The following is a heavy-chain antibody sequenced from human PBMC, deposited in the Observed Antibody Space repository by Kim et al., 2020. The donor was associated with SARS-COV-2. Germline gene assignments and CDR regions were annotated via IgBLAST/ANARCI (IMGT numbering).Heavy chain of an antibody. CDR3: ARIPDAVDV. V-gene: IGHV5-51*01. Sequence: GESLKISCRASGYTFTLYWIGWVRQVSGKGLEWIGSIYPGASDTTYSPSFQGQVTISVDKSLNTAYLQWTSLKASDTAVYFCARIPDAVDVWGKGTPVAV. CDR2: IYPGASDT. CDR1: GYTFTLYW. J-gene: IGHJ3*01.